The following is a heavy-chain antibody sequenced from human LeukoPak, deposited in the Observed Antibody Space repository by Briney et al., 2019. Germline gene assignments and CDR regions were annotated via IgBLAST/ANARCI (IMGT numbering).Heavy chain of an antibody. D-gene: IGHD2-2*01. Sequence: QPGGSLRLSCAASGFTFSSYAMSWVRQAPGKGLEWVSAISGSGGSTYYADSAKGRFTISRDNSKNTLYLQMNSLRAEDTAVYYCAKDLCSDTNCASRGIDYWGQGTLVTVSS. CDR1: GFTFSSYA. CDR3: AKDLCSDTNCASRGIDY. J-gene: IGHJ4*02. CDR2: ISGSGGST. V-gene: IGHV3-23*01.